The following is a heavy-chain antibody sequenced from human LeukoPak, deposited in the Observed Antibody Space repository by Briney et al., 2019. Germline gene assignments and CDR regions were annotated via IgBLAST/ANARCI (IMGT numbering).Heavy chain of an antibody. Sequence: GASVKVSRKASGYTFTNYDINWVRQAPGQGLEWMGWISAYNGNTNYAQKLQGRVTMTTDTSTSTAYMELRSLRSDDTAVYYCARDGYDFWSGYLYYYYYYMDVWGKGTTVTVSS. V-gene: IGHV1-18*01. CDR2: ISAYNGNT. J-gene: IGHJ6*03. D-gene: IGHD3-3*01. CDR1: GYTFTNYD. CDR3: ARDGYDFWSGYLYYYYYYMDV.